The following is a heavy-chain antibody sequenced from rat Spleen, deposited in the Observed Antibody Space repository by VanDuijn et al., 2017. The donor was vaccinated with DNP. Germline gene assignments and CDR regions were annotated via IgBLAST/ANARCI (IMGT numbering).Heavy chain of an antibody. CDR3: ARSDYFGSFRPFAY. CDR1: GYSITSNY. CDR2: ISYSGYT. V-gene: IGHV3-1*01. Sequence: EVQLQESGPGLVKPSQSLSLTCSVTGYSITSNYWAWIRKFPGNKMEWMGYISYSGYTGYNPSLKSRISITRDTSKNQFFLQLNSVTTEDTGTYYCARSDYFGSFRPFAYWGQGTLVTVSS. J-gene: IGHJ3*01. D-gene: IGHD1-6*01.